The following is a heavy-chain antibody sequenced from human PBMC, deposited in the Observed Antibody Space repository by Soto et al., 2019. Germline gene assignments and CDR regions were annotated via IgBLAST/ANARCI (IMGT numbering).Heavy chain of an antibody. V-gene: IGHV1-69*17. J-gene: IGHJ4*02. D-gene: IGHD3-16*01. CDR3: ARESLGAKGADH. Sequence: QVQLVQSGAEVQRPGSSVKVSCESSGDTFNSYLISWVRQAPGQGLEWMGGIIPIIRVTHYAQKFQGRVTTSALSSTGTAYMELTNLGFEDTALYYCARESLGAKGADHWGQGTLVTVSS. CDR2: IIPIIRVT. CDR1: GDTFNSYL.